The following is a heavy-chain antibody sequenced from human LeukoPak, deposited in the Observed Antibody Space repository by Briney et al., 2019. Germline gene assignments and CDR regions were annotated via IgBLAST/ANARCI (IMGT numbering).Heavy chain of an antibody. J-gene: IGHJ4*02. V-gene: IGHV3-7*01. Sequence: GGSLRLSCAVSGFSFSQYYMGWVRQAPGKGLEWVAIIESNGSDRKYVDSVKGRFTISRDNAKNSLYLQMNSLRAEDTAVYYCARANNLVDELFDYWGQGTLVTVSS. CDR1: GFSFSQYY. CDR3: ARANNLVDELFDY. CDR2: IESNGSDR. D-gene: IGHD1-7*01.